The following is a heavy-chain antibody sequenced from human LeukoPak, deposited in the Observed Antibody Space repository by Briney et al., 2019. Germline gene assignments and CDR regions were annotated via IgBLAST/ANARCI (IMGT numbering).Heavy chain of an antibody. D-gene: IGHD1-1*01. Sequence: GESLRLSCAASGFTFSHYWMTWVRQAPGKGLEWVAVIWYDGSNKYYADSVKGRFTISGDNSKNTLYLQMNSLRAEDTAVYCRARDRQLERRIYYYYYMDVWGKGTTVTVSS. V-gene: IGHV3-33*08. CDR1: GFTFSHYW. CDR3: ARDRQLERRIYYYYYMDV. J-gene: IGHJ6*03. CDR2: IWYDGSNK.